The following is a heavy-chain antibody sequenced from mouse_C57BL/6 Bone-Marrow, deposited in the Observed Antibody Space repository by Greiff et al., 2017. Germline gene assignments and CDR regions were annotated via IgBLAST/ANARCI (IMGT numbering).Heavy chain of an antibody. D-gene: IGHD4-1*01. Sequence: SGAELVRPGASVTLSCKASGYTFTDYEMHWVKQTPVHGLEWIGALDPETGGTAYNQKFKGKAILTADKSSSTAYMELRSLTSEDSDVYYCTRGDWAWFAYWGQGTLVTVSA. V-gene: IGHV1-15*01. CDR3: TRGDWAWFAY. CDR1: GYTFTDYE. CDR2: LDPETGGT. J-gene: IGHJ3*01.